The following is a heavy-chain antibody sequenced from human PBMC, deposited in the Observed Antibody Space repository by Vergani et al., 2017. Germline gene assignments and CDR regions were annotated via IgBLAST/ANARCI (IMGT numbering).Heavy chain of an antibody. V-gene: IGHV4-59*01. CDR1: GGSISSYY. CDR3: ARGRGRSTKSQLGELSFIQYGDAFDI. J-gene: IGHJ3*02. D-gene: IGHD3-16*02. CDR2: IYYSGST. Sequence: QVQLQESGPGLVKPSETLSLTCTVSGGSISSYYWSWIRQPPGKGLEWIGYIYYSGSTNYNPSLKSRVTISVDTSKNQFSLKLSSVTAADTAVYYCARGRGRSTKSQLGELSFIQYGDAFDIWGQGTMVTVSS.